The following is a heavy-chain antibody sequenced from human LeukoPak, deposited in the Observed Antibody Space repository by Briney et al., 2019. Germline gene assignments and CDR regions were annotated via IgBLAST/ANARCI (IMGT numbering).Heavy chain of an antibody. D-gene: IGHD6-19*01. CDR2: ISGSGGST. CDR3: AKDRRSGWYYFDY. CDR1: GFTFSSYA. Sequence: GGSLRLSCAASGFTFSSYAMSWVRQAPGKGLVWVSAISGSGGSTYYADSEKGRFTISRDNSKNTLYLQMNSLRAEDTAVYYCAKDRRSGWYYFDYWGQGTLVTVSS. J-gene: IGHJ4*02. V-gene: IGHV3-23*01.